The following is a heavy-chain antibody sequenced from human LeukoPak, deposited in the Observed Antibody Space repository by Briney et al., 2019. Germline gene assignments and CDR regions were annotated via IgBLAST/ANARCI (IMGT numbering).Heavy chain of an antibody. CDR3: ARKPFIKKPHPLDY. D-gene: IGHD3-10*01. V-gene: IGHV1-69*01. CDR1: GGTFSSYA. CDR2: IIPIFGTA. Sequence: SVKVSCKASGGTFSSYAISWVRQAPGQGLEWMGGIIPIFGTANYAQKFQGRVTITADESTSTAYMELSSLRSEDTAVYYCARKPFIKKPHPLDYWGQGTLVTVSS. J-gene: IGHJ4*02.